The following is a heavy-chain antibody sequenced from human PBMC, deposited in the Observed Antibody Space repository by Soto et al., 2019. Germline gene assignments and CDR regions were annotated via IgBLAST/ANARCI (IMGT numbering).Heavy chain of an antibody. CDR3: ARRSGSYGDYYYYYGMDV. CDR2: IYYSGST. V-gene: IGHV4-39*01. Sequence: SETLSLTCTVSGGSISSSSYYWGWIRQPPGKGLEWIGSIYYSGSTYYNPSLKSRVTISVDTPKNQFSLKLSSVTAADTAVYYCARRSGSYGDYYYYYGMDVWGQGTTVTVS. J-gene: IGHJ6*02. CDR1: GGSISSSSYY. D-gene: IGHD3-10*01.